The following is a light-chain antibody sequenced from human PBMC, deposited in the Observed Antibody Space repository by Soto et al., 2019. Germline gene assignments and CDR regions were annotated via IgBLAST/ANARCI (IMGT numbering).Light chain of an antibody. CDR1: QSISSW. CDR2: DAS. J-gene: IGKJ3*01. Sequence: DIQMTQSPSTLSASVGDRVTITCRASQSISSWLAWYQQKPGKAPKLLIYDASSLESGVPSRFSGSGSGTEFTLTISSLLPHDFPTSYCQQYNMYSQLTFGPGSKVDIK. V-gene: IGKV1-5*01. CDR3: QQYNMYSQLT.